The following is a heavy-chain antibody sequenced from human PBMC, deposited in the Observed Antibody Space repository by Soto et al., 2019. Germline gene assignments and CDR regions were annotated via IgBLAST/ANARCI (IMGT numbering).Heavy chain of an antibody. CDR2: ISAYNGNT. CDR3: ARDLGYSSSWYWAGNYYGMDV. J-gene: IGHJ6*02. CDR1: GYTFTSYG. V-gene: IGHV1-18*04. D-gene: IGHD6-13*01. Sequence: VASVKVSCKASGYTFTSYGISWVRPAPGQGLEWMGWISAYNGNTNYAQKLQGRVTMTTDTSTSTAYMELRSLRSDDTAVYYCARDLGYSSSWYWAGNYYGMDVWGQGTTVTVSS.